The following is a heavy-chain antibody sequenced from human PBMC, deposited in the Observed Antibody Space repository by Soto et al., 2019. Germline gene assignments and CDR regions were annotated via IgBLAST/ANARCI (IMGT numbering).Heavy chain of an antibody. CDR2: ISSNGIST. J-gene: IGHJ3*01. V-gene: IGHV3-64D*06. D-gene: IGHD2-15*01. CDR3: VKDEGFCTGGNCYSVARGGFDL. Sequence: PGGSLRLSGSASGFALSSYAIHWVRQAPWKGLEYVSSISSNGISTYYADSVKGRFTISRDNSQNTLYIQMNSLRPDDTALYYLVKDEGFCTGGNCYSVARGGFDLSGQGTMVPFSS. CDR1: GFALSSYA.